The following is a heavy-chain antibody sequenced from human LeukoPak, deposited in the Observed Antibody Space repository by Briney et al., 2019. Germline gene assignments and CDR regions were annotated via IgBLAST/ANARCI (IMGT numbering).Heavy chain of an antibody. J-gene: IGHJ4*02. CDR1: GGTFSSYA. D-gene: IGHD2-2*02. CDR3: ARGRGDIVVVPAAIRLDY. V-gene: IGHV1-69*01. CDR2: IIPIFGTA. Sequence: SVKVSCKASGGTFSSYAISWVRQAPGQGLEWMGGIIPIFGTANYAQKFQGRVTITADESTGTAYMELSSLRSEDTAVYYCARGRGDIVVVPAAIRLDYWGQGTLVTVSS.